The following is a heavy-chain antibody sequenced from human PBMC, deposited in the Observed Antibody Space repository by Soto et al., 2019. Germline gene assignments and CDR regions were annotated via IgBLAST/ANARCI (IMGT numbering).Heavy chain of an antibody. D-gene: IGHD3-10*01. CDR2: INHSGST. J-gene: IGHJ6*02. V-gene: IGHV4-34*01. Sequence: PSETLSLTCAVYGGSFSGYYWSWIRQPPGKGLEWIGEINHSGSTNYNPSLKSRVTISVDTSKNQFSLKLSSVSAADMAVYYCATGRGVRGVIITTYYYYGLDVWGQGTTVTVSS. CDR1: GGSFSGYY. CDR3: ATGRGVRGVIITTYYYYGLDV.